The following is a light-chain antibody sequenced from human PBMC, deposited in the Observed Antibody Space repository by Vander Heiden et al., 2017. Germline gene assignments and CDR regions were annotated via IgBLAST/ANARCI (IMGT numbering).Light chain of an antibody. CDR1: SSDVGSYNL. J-gene: IGLJ3*02. CDR2: EGS. CDR3: CSYAGSSTFRV. V-gene: IGLV2-23*01. Sequence: QSALTQPASVSGSPGQSITISGTGTSSDVGSYNLVSWYQQQPGKAPKLRIYEGSKRSSGVSNRFSGSKSGNTASLTISGLQAEDEADYYCCSYAGSSTFRVFGGGTKLTVL.